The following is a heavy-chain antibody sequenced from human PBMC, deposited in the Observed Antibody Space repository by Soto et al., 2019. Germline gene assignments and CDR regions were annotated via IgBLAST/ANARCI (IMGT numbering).Heavy chain of an antibody. J-gene: IGHJ4*02. Sequence: GGSLRLSCAASGFTFSSYWMSWVRQAPGKGLEWVANIKQDGSEKYYVGSVKGRFTISRDNAKNSLYLQMNSLRAEDTGVYYCASIPPSAVGATSEVDYWGQGILVTVSS. CDR2: IKQDGSEK. V-gene: IGHV3-7*01. CDR1: GFTFSSYW. D-gene: IGHD1-26*01. CDR3: ASIPPSAVGATSEVDY.